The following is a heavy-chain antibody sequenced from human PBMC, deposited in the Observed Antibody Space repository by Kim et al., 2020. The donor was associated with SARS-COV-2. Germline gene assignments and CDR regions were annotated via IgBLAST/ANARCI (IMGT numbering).Heavy chain of an antibody. CDR2: ISYDGSNK. V-gene: IGHV3-30*18. J-gene: IGHJ5*02. CDR3: AKDSYYYGSGSYFPNWFDP. Sequence: GGSLRLSCAASGFTFSSYGMHWVRQAPGKGLEWVAVISYDGSNKYYADSVKGRFTISRDNSKNTLYLQMNSLRAEDTAVYYCAKDSYYYGSGSYFPNWFDPWGQGTLVTVSS. D-gene: IGHD3-10*01. CDR1: GFTFSSYG.